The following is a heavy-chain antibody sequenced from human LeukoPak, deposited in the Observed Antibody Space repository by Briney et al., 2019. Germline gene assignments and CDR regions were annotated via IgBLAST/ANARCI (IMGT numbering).Heavy chain of an antibody. V-gene: IGHV4-34*01. CDR1: GGSFSGYY. D-gene: IGHD1-1*01. CDR2: INHSGST. Sequence: PSETLSLTCAVYGGSFSGYYWSWIRQPPGKGLEWIGEINHSGSTNYNPSLKSRVTISVDTSKNQFSLKLSSVTAADTAVYYCARSHWRCYWGQGTLGTVSP. J-gene: IGHJ4*02. CDR3: ARSHWRCY.